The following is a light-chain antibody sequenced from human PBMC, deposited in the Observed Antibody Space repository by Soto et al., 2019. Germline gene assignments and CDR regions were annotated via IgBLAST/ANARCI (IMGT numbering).Light chain of an antibody. Sequence: EIVMTQSPATLSVSPGERATLSCRASQSVSSNLAWSQQKPGQAPRLLIFGASTRATGIPARFSGSGSGTEFTLTISRLQSEDFAVYYCQHYNNWPPWTFGQGTKVEIK. J-gene: IGKJ1*01. V-gene: IGKV3-15*01. CDR3: QHYNNWPPWT. CDR2: GAS. CDR1: QSVSSN.